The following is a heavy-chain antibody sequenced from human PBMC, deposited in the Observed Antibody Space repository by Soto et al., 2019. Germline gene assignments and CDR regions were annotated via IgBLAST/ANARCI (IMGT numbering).Heavy chain of an antibody. CDR1: GFTFSDYY. D-gene: IGHD4-17*01. V-gene: IGHV3-11*01. CDR3: ARDVDADFRTDFDY. CDR2: ISGNGEII. Sequence: VGSLRLSCAVSGFTFSDYYIHWIRRAPGKGLEWISYISGNGEIIQYAASARGRFTISRDNAENSVYLEMDSLRAEDTALYYCARDVDADFRTDFDYWGRGALVTVS. J-gene: IGHJ4*02.